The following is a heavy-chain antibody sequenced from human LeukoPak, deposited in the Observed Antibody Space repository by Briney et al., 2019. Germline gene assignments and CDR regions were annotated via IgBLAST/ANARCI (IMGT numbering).Heavy chain of an antibody. Sequence: ASVTVSYKGSGYTFTNYGISWGRQAPGQGEEGMGWISAYNGKKNYAQQLQGRINITTDTSTSTAYMELRSLRSDDTAVYYCARGFSYAYLAFDIWGQGTMVTVSS. CDR2: ISAYNGKK. CDR1: GYTFTNYG. D-gene: IGHD5-18*01. J-gene: IGHJ3*02. V-gene: IGHV1-18*04. CDR3: ARGFSYAYLAFDI.